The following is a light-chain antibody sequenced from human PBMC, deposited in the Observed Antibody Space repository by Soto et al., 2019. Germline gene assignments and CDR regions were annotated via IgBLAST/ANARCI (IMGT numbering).Light chain of an antibody. CDR1: SSDVGGYNY. Sequence: QSVLTQPASVSGSPGQSITISCTGTSSDVGGYNYVSWYQQHPGKAPKLMIYDVSNRPSGVSNRFSGSKSGNTASLTISGRQAEAEADYYCSSYTSSSTLVFGTGTKVTGL. CDR3: SSYTSSSTLV. J-gene: IGLJ1*01. CDR2: DVS. V-gene: IGLV2-14*01.